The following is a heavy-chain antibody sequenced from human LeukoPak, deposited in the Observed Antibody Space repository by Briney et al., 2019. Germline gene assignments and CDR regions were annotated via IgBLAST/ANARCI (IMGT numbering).Heavy chain of an antibody. D-gene: IGHD4-17*01. CDR1: GDTFDRLP. CDR2: IIPIFGIT. V-gene: IGHV1-69*04. J-gene: IGHJ4*02. Sequence: ASVKVSCKASGDTFDRLPITWVRLAPGRGLDWMGKIIPIFGITHYAPHFQGRLTMTADTSTNTAYMELSSLKSDDTAVYYCAKGPHDYGDFVFFWGQGTLVTVTS. CDR3: AKGPHDYGDFVFF.